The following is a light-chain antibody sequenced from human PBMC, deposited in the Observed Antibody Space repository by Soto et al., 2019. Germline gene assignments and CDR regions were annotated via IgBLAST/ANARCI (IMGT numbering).Light chain of an antibody. CDR2: EVF. CDR3: QQYSSWSPLT. Sequence: EIVMTQTPATLSVSPGDGATLSCRASQSVNSHLAWYQQKPGQAPRLLIYEVFTRATGIPARFSGSGSGTEFTLTISGLQSEDSAVYYCQQYSSWSPLTFGGGTKVEI. V-gene: IGKV3-15*01. J-gene: IGKJ4*01. CDR1: QSVNSH.